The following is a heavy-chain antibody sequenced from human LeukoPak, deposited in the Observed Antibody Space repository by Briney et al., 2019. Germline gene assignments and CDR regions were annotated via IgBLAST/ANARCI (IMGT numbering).Heavy chain of an antibody. Sequence: NPSETLSLTCTVSGGSISSSNYYWGWIRQPPGKGLEWIGSIYYSGSTHYNPSLKSRVTISVDTSKNQFSLKLSSVTAADTAVYYCARDGEMATIENYFDYWGQGALVTVSS. CDR2: IYYSGST. J-gene: IGHJ4*02. CDR1: GGSISSSNYY. D-gene: IGHD5-24*01. CDR3: ARDGEMATIENYFDY. V-gene: IGHV4-39*07.